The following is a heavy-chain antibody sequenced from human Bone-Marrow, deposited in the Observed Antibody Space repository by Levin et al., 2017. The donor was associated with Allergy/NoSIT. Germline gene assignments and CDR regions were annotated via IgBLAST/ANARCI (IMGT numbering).Heavy chain of an antibody. J-gene: IGHJ3*02. Sequence: SGPTLVKPTQTLTLTCTFSGFSLSTSGVGVGWLRQPPGKALEWLALIYWDDDKRYNPSLKSRLTIAKDTSRNQVVLTMTNMDPVDTATYFCVHRLTVDYGNWNGGAFDIWGQGTLVTVSS. CDR2: IYWDDDK. V-gene: IGHV2-5*02. D-gene: IGHD1-1*01. CDR1: GFSLSTSGVG. CDR3: VHRLTVDYGNWNGGAFDI.